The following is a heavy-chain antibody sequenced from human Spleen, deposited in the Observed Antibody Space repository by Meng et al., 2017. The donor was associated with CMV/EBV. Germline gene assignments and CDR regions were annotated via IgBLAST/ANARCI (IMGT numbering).Heavy chain of an antibody. CDR2: ISLHGHIT. D-gene: IGHD3-16*01. J-gene: IGHJ4*02. CDR1: GFILGDYD. Sequence: GESLKISCAVSGFILGDYDMHWVRQVPGKGLEWVAVISLHGHITLYSDFAKGRFSISRDNSKNTLSLQMNSLRDEDSALYYCARDMFVGVPDYIDYWGQGTQVTVSS. CDR3: ARDMFVGVPDYIDY. V-gene: IGHV3-30*14.